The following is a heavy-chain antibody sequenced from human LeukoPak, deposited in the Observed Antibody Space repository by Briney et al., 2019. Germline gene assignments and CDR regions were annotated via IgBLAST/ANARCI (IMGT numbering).Heavy chain of an antibody. V-gene: IGHV4-39*07. D-gene: IGHD3-22*01. J-gene: IGHJ4*02. CDR1: GGSISSSIYY. Sequence: SETLSLTCTVSGGSISSSIYYWGWIRQPPGKGLEWIGSIYYSGTTYYNPSLKSRVTISVDTSKNQFSLKVSSVTAADTAVYYCSCDASSGYYYGPVDCWGQGTLVTVSS. CDR2: IYYSGTT. CDR3: SCDASSGYYYGPVDC.